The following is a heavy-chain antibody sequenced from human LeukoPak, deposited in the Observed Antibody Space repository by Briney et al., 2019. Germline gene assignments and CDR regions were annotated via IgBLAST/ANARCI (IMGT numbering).Heavy chain of an antibody. D-gene: IGHD2/OR15-2a*01. CDR2: INSDGSTT. CDR1: GFTFSSYW. Sequence: GGSLRLSCAASGFTFSSYWMYWVRQAPGKGPVWVSRINSDGSTTSYADSVKGRFTISRDNAKNTLYLQMNSLRAEDTAVYYCARAGTTSNFYYYYGMDVWGQGTTVTVSS. CDR3: ARAGTTSNFYYYYGMDV. J-gene: IGHJ6*02. V-gene: IGHV3-74*01.